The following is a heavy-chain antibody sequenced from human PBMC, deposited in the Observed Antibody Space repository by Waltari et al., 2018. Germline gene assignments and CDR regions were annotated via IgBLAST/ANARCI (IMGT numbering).Heavy chain of an antibody. CDR2: IYYIGRV. V-gene: IGHV4-39*01. Sequence: QLQLQESGPELVKPSETLSLTCTVSGGSITINGYDWGWIRQPPGKGLAWIGSIYYIGRVDYNPSLKSRLGRSVDTSKNQCSRSLTSGTAADTAVYHCVRHRSYYNGVDVWGQGTRVTVSS. J-gene: IGHJ6*02. CDR1: GGSITINGYD. CDR3: VRHRSYYNGVDV.